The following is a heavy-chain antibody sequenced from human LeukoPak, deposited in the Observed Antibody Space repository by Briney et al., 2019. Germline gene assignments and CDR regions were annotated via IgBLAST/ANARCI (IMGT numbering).Heavy chain of an antibody. CDR3: ARDLGDYWSGFKSYFFDY. J-gene: IGHJ4*02. D-gene: IGHD3-3*01. CDR1: GGSISSGNYY. V-gene: IGHV4-39*07. CDR2: ISHSGST. Sequence: SETLSLTCTVSGGSISSGNYYWGWIRQPPGKGLEWIGSISHSGSTYYNASLKSRVRISVDTSKNQFSLKLSSVTAADTAVYYCARDLGDYWSGFKSYFFDYWGQGTLVTVSS.